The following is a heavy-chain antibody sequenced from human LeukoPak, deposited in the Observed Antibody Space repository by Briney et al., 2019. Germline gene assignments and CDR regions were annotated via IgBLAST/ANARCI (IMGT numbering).Heavy chain of an antibody. CDR1: GGSFSGYY. J-gene: IGHJ4*02. D-gene: IGHD3-22*01. CDR3: ARWGYYSRISGYHKYYFDY. CDR2: INHAGST. V-gene: IGHV4-34*01. Sequence: SSETVSLTCAVYGGSFSGYYWSWIRPPPGKGLEWIGEINHAGSTNYNPSLKSRVTLSVDASNNHVSLNLSSVTAADTAVYYCARWGYYSRISGYHKYYFDYWGQGTLVAVSS.